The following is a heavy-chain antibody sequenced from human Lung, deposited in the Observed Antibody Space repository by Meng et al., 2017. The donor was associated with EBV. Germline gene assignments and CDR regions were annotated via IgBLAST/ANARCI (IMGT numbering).Heavy chain of an antibody. D-gene: IGHD2-15*01. J-gene: IGHJ4*02. Sequence: QLDLNRCAAGSLRPLETLSLRCAFSVGSFRGYYWSWIRQSPERGLEWIGEINHSGHTNYNPSLKSRVTISVDTSKNQFSLNLSSVTAADTAVYYCARGRQIGWQGGDFAYWSQGTLVTVSS. CDR3: ARGRQIGWQGGDFAY. V-gene: IGHV4-34*01. CDR1: VGSFRGYY. CDR2: INHSGHT.